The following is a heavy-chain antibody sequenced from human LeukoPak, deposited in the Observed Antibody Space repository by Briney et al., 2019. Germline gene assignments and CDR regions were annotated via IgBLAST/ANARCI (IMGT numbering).Heavy chain of an antibody. Sequence: KTSETLSLTCAVSGGSISSYYWSWIRQPAVKGLEWIGRIYTSGSTSYNPSLKSRATMSVDTSKNQFSLKLSSVTAADTAVYYCARDSRSPGYFDYWGQGTLVTVSS. CDR1: GGSISSYY. V-gene: IGHV4-4*07. CDR2: IYTSGST. J-gene: IGHJ4*02. CDR3: ARDSRSPGYFDY.